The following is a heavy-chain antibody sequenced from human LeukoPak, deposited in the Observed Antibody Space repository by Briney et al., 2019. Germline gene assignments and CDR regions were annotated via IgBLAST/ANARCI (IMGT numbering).Heavy chain of an antibody. V-gene: IGHV4-39*01. Sequence: PSETLSLTCTVSGGSISSSSHYWGWIRQPPGKGLEWIGSIYYSGSTYYNPSLKSRVTISVDTSKNQFSLKLSSVTAADTAVYYCARLGPRDAFDIWGQGTMVTVSS. CDR1: GGSISSSSHY. CDR3: ARLGPRDAFDI. J-gene: IGHJ3*02. CDR2: IYYSGST.